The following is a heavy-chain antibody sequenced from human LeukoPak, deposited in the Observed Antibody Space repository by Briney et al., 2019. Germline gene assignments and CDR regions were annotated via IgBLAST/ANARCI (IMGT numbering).Heavy chain of an antibody. Sequence: PGRSLRLSCAASGFTFSSYAMHWVRQAPGKGLEWVAVISHDAVYKYCADSVKGRFSISRDNSENTLYLQMNSLRAEDTALYYCANRDTTVIDFWGQGTLVTVSS. V-gene: IGHV3-30*04. CDR2: ISHDAVYK. CDR3: ANRDTTVIDF. J-gene: IGHJ4*02. CDR1: GFTFSSYA. D-gene: IGHD4-17*01.